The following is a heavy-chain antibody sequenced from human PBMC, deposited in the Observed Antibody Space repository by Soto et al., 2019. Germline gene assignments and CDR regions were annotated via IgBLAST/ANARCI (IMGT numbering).Heavy chain of an antibody. CDR2: VVHRGTT. V-gene: IGHV4-4*02. Sequence: QVQLQESGPGLVKPSGTLSLTCAVSGASISDNNWWSWVRQPRGKGLEWIGEVVHRGTTNHNPSLRSRVTISMDKSKNQISLTLSSVTAADSAVYYCARHIGVTGTRGFDYWGHGTLVTVSS. CDR1: GASISDNNW. CDR3: ARHIGVTGTRGFDY. D-gene: IGHD6-19*01. J-gene: IGHJ4*01.